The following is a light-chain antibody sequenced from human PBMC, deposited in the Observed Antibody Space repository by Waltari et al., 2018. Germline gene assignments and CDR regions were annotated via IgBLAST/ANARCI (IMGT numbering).Light chain of an antibody. J-gene: IGKJ4*01. V-gene: IGKV4-1*01. CDR2: WAS. CDR1: QSVLYDSNNKTY. Sequence: DIVMTQSPDSLAVSLGERATINCKSSQSVLYDSNNKTYLAWYQQKPGQPPKLLIYWASSRESGVPDRFSGSGSGTDFTLTISSLQAEDVAVYYCQQYYSFPLTFGGGTKVEIK. CDR3: QQYYSFPLT.